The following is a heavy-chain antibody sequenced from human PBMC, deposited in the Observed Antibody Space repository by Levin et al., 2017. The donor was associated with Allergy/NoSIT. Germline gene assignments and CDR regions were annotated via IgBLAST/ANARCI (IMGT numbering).Heavy chain of an antibody. D-gene: IGHD3-22*01. V-gene: IGHV3-30-3*01. CDR3: ARVDDSSGYYYYYYGMDV. CDR1: GFTFSSYA. Sequence: SCAASGFTFSSYAMHWVRQAPGKGLEWVAVISYDGSNKYYADSVKGRFTISRDNSKNTLYLQMNSLRAEDTAVYYCARVDDSSGYYYYYYGMDVWGQGTTVTVSS. J-gene: IGHJ6*02. CDR2: ISYDGSNK.